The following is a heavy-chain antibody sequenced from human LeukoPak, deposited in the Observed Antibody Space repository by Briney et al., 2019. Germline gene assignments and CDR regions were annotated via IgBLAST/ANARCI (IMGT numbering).Heavy chain of an antibody. Sequence: ASVKVSCKASGYTFTSYDINWVRQATGQGLEWMGWVNPNSGNTGYAQKFQGRVTMTRNTSISTAYMELSSLRSEDTAVYYCARGGHYYDSSGYEAAFDIWGQGTMVTVSS. V-gene: IGHV1-8*01. CDR1: GYTFTSYD. J-gene: IGHJ3*02. CDR3: ARGGHYYDSSGYEAAFDI. CDR2: VNPNSGNT. D-gene: IGHD3-22*01.